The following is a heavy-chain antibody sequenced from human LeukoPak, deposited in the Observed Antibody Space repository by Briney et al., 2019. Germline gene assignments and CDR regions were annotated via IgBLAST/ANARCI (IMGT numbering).Heavy chain of an antibody. CDR2: ISYDGSNK. J-gene: IGHJ5*02. CDR1: GFTFSSYA. CDR3: ARAVAGTVWFAP. V-gene: IGHV3-30-3*01. D-gene: IGHD6-19*01. Sequence: GGSLRLSCAASGFTFSSYAMHWVRQAPGKGLEWVAVISYDGSNKYYADSVKGRFTISRDNSKNTLYLQMNSLRAEDTAVYYCARAVAGTVWFAPWGQGTLVTVSS.